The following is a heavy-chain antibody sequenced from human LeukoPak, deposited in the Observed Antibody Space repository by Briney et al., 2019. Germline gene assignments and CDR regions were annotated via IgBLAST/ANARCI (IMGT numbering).Heavy chain of an antibody. Sequence: GGSLRLSCAASGFTFSSYEMNWVRQASGKGLEWVSYISSSGSTIYYADSVKGRFTISRDNAKNSVSLQMNSLRAEDTAVYYCGRDIVDGGDDYWGQGTLVTVSS. D-gene: IGHD2-21*02. CDR3: GRDIVDGGDDY. CDR2: ISSSGSTI. J-gene: IGHJ4*02. CDR1: GFTFSSYE. V-gene: IGHV3-48*03.